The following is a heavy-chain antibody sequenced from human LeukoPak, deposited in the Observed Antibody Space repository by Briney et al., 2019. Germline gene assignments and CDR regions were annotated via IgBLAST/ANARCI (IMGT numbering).Heavy chain of an antibody. CDR1: GYTFTGYY. CDR3: AREKSGCMFPVFDY. Sequence: ASVKVSCKASGYTFTGYYMHWVRQAPGQGLEWMGWINPNSGGTNYAQKFQGRVTMTRDTSISTAYMELSRLRSDDTAVYYCAREKSGCMFPVFDYWGQGTLVTVSS. J-gene: IGHJ4*02. V-gene: IGHV1-2*02. D-gene: IGHD2-15*01. CDR2: INPNSGGT.